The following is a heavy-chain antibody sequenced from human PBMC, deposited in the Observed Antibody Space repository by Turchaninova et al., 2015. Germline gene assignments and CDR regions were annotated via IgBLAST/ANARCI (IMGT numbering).Heavy chain of an antibody. Sequence: EVQLVASGGGLVQPGGSVRLDCVVSGFTFSGYRINWVCQPPGKGLEWVASINHDESQKYYVDSVKGRFSISRDNAKNSLFLQIDSLRVEDTAVYYCARFPSIWNSHIYWFFDLWGRGTLVTVSS. CDR3: ARFPSIWNSHIYWFFDL. D-gene: IGHD1-7*01. V-gene: IGHV3-7*03. CDR2: INHDESQK. J-gene: IGHJ2*01. CDR1: GFTFSGYR.